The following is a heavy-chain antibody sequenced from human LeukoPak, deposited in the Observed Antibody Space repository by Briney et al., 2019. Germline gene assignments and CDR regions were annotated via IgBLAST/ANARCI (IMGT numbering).Heavy chain of an antibody. V-gene: IGHV4-4*02. Sequence: SETLSLTCGVSGGSISTTNWWTWIRQPPGKGLEWIGEINHSGSTNYHPSLKSRVTISVDTSKNQFSLKLSSVTAADTAVYYCARGGRIAAAGTGYFDYWGQGTLVTVSS. CDR1: GGSISTTNW. J-gene: IGHJ4*02. CDR3: ARGGRIAAAGTGYFDY. D-gene: IGHD6-13*01. CDR2: INHSGST.